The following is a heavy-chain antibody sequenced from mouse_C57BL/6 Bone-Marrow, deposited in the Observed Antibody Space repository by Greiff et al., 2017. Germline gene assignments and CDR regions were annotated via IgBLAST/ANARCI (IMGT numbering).Heavy chain of an antibody. D-gene: IGHD1-1*01. V-gene: IGHV1-54*01. CDR1: GYAFTNYL. CDR3: ARWSYYYGSP. CDR2: INPGSGGT. Sequence: QVHVKQSGAELVRPGTSVKVSCKASGYAFTNYLIEWVKQRPGQGLEWIGVINPGSGGTNYNEKFKGKATLTADKSSSTAYMQLSSLTSEDSAVXFCARWSYYYGSPWGQGTTLTVSS. J-gene: IGHJ2*01.